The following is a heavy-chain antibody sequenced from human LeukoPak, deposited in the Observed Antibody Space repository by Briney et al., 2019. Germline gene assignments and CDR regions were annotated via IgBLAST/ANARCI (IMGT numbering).Heavy chain of an antibody. CDR1: GGTFSNYA. J-gene: IGHJ3*02. CDR3: AREPLSRVAATGHDAFDI. V-gene: IGHV1-69*05. D-gene: IGHD2-15*01. CDR2: ITPIFGTA. Sequence: SVKVSCKASGGTFSNYAMSWVRQAPGQGLEWMGGITPIFGTAKYAQNFQGRVTITTDESTSTAYMELSSLRSEDTAVYYCAREPLSRVAATGHDAFDIWGQGTMVTVSS.